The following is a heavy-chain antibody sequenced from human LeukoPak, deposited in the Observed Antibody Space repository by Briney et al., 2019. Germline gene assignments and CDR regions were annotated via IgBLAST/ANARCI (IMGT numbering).Heavy chain of an antibody. J-gene: IGHJ6*02. V-gene: IGHV3-74*01. CDR3: ARRIAAAARIYYYGVDV. D-gene: IGHD6-13*01. CDR1: GFTLSSYW. CDR2: INSDGIST. Sequence: PGGSLRLSCVASGFTLSSYWMHWVRQVPGKGLVWVSRINSDGISTRYVDSVKGRFTISRDNSKNTLYLQMNSLRAEDTAVYYCARRIAAAARIYYYGVDVWGQGTTVTVSS.